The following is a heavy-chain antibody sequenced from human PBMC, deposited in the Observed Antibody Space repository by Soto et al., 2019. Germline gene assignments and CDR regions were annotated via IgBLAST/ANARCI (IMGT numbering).Heavy chain of an antibody. J-gene: IGHJ4*02. D-gene: IGHD3-22*01. V-gene: IGHV5-51*01. CDR2: ILPVDSRT. CDR3: GGNGIYYDGDHKYYAYIWDV. CDR1: GYKFVDYW. Sequence: GESLKISCEASGYKFVDYWISWVRQMPGKGLEWMGIILPVDSRTIYSPSLQGQVTFSVDKSISTAYLQWSSLKASDTAIYFCGGNGIYYDGDHKYYAYIWDVRGKGTPVTVSS.